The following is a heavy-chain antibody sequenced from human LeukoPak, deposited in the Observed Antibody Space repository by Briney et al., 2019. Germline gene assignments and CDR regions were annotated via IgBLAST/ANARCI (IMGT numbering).Heavy chain of an antibody. Sequence: GGSLRLSCAASGFTFSTYWMHWVRQAPGKGLVWVSRFNSDGRSTYYADSVKGRYTISRDNAKNTLYLQMNSLRAEDTAVYYCARGRYYLDSWGQGTLVTVSS. CDR3: ARGRYYLDS. CDR1: GFTFSTYW. D-gene: IGHD4-17*01. CDR2: FNSDGRST. V-gene: IGHV3-74*01. J-gene: IGHJ4*02.